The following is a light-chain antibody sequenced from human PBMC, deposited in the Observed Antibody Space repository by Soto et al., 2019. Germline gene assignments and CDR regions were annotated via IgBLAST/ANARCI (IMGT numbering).Light chain of an antibody. Sequence: EIVMTQSPATLSVSPGERATLSCRASQSVSSNLAWYQQKPGQAPRPLIYGASTRTTGIPARFSGSGSGTECTLTISSLQSEDFALYYCQQYNNWPPYTFGQGTKLEIK. CDR3: QQYNNWPPYT. J-gene: IGKJ2*01. V-gene: IGKV3-15*01. CDR2: GAS. CDR1: QSVSSN.